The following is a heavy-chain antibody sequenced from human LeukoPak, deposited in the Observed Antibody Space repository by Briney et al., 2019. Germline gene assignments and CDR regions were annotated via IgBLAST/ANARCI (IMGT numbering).Heavy chain of an antibody. J-gene: IGHJ4*02. CDR2: IKQGGSDK. Sequence: GGFLRLSCAASGFTFSNYWMSWVRQAPGKGLEWVANIKQGGSDKYYVDSVKGRFTISRDNAENSLFLQMNSLRAEDTAVYYCARGQGLLQRYYFDYWGQGTLVTVSS. D-gene: IGHD2-15*01. V-gene: IGHV3-7*01. CDR3: ARGQGLLQRYYFDY. CDR1: GFTFSNYW.